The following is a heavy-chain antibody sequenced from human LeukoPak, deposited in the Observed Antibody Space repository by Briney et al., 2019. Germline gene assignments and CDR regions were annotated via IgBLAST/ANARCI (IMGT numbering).Heavy chain of an antibody. CDR3: GKGTPPPVY. Sequence: GGSLRLSCVASGFSFSAYAVGWVRRPPGMGLEWASSISASGSQTDYADSVKGRFTISRDNSKNTFYLQMNSLRAEDTAIYYCGKGTPPPVYWGPGTLVTVSS. J-gene: IGHJ4*02. CDR1: GFSFSAYA. CDR2: ISASGSQT. V-gene: IGHV3-23*01.